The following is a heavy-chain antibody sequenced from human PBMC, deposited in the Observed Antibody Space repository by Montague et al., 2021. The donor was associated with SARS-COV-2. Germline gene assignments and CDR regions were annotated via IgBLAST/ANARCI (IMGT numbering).Heavy chain of an antibody. V-gene: IGHV4-31*11. CDR1: GGSFSAHS. J-gene: IGHJ5*02. Sequence: TLSLTCAVYGGSFSAHSWSWIRQYPGKGLEWIGYIYNSGTTSYSPSLGSRATISIDTSKNLFSLKLTSVTAADTAVYYCARTVLYSGYDYSWFDPWGQGTPVTVSS. D-gene: IGHD5-12*01. CDR2: IYNSGTT. CDR3: ARTVLYSGYDYSWFDP.